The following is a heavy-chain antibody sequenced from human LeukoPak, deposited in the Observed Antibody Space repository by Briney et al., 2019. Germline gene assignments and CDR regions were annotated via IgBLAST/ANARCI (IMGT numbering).Heavy chain of an antibody. D-gene: IGHD2-2*01. CDR2: IYTSGST. CDR1: GGSISSYY. J-gene: IGHJ4*02. V-gene: IGHV4-4*07. CDR3: ARGYCSSTSCYSASHDYRTWTMRSGEYYFDY. Sequence: PSETLSLTCTVSGGSISSYYWSWIRQPAGKGLEWIGRIYTSGSTNYNPSLKSRVTISVDTSKNQFSLKLSSVTAADTAVYYCARGYCSSTSCYSASHDYRTWTMRSGEYYFDYWGQGTLVTVSS.